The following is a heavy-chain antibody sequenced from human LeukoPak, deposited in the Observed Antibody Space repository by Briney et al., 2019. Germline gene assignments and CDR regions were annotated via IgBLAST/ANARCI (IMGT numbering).Heavy chain of an antibody. J-gene: IGHJ4*02. CDR1: GFTFSNYA. V-gene: IGHV3-23*01. Sequence: GGSLRLSCAASGFTFSNYAMTWVRQAPGKGLEWVSTISSSGGSTYYADSVKGRFTISRDNSKNTVYLQVNSLRAEDTAVYYCAKDFYYDSRGTPTDYWGQGALVTVSS. CDR3: AKDFYYDSRGTPTDY. CDR2: ISSSGGST. D-gene: IGHD3-22*01.